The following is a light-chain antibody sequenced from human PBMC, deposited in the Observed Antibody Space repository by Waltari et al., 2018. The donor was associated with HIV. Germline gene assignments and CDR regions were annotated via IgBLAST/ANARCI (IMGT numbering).Light chain of an antibody. Sequence: EIVLTQSPGTLSLSPGERGTLSCRASQSVSSSYLAWYQQKPGQAPRLLIYGASSRATGIPDRFSGSGSGTDFTLSISGLEPEDFAVYYCQQYNNWPYTFGQGTKLEIK. CDR2: GAS. CDR3: QQYNNWPYT. V-gene: IGKV3-20*01. CDR1: QSVSSSY. J-gene: IGKJ2*01.